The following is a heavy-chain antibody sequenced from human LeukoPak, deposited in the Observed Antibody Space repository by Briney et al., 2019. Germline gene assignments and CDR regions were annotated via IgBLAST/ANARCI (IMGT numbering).Heavy chain of an antibody. V-gene: IGHV3-23*01. CDR1: EFTFSSYA. J-gene: IGHJ3*02. Sequence: GGSLRLSCAAAEFTFSSYAMSWVRQAPGKGLEWVSVISDSGGSTYYANSVKGRFTISRDNSKNMLYLQMNSLRAEDTAVYYCTKGWIQLWNDAFDIWGQGTLVTVSS. D-gene: IGHD5-18*01. CDR2: ISDSGGST. CDR3: TKGWIQLWNDAFDI.